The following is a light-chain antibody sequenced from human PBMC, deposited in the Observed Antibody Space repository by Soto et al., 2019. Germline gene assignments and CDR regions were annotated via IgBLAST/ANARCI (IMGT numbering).Light chain of an antibody. V-gene: IGLV2-14*01. J-gene: IGLJ2*01. Sequence: QSALTQPASVSGSPGQSITISCTGTSSDFGSYNYVSWYQQHPGKAPKLMIFQVSNRPSGVSNRFSGSKSGNTASLTISGLQAEDEADYYCSSYTISSTLVFGGGTKLTVL. CDR3: SSYTISSTLV. CDR1: SSDFGSYNY. CDR2: QVS.